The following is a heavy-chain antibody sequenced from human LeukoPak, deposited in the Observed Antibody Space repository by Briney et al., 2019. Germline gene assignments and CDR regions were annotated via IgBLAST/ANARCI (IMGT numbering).Heavy chain of an antibody. CDR2: ISYDGSNK. CDR3: ARDSILRYFDWLETNFDY. Sequence: GGSLRLSCAASGFTFSSYAMHWVRQAPGKGLEWVAVISYDGSNKYYADSVRGRFTISRDNSKNTLYLQMNSLRAEDTAVYYCARDSILRYFDWLETNFDYWGQGTLVTVSS. V-gene: IGHV3-30*04. CDR1: GFTFSSYA. D-gene: IGHD3-9*01. J-gene: IGHJ4*02.